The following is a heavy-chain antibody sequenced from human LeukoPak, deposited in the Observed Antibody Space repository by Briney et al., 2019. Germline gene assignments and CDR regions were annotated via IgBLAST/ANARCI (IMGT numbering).Heavy chain of an antibody. J-gene: IGHJ5*02. CDR3: ARGLSDIVVVPAAIRFDP. Sequence: SETLSLTCAVYGGSFSGYYWSWIRQPPGKGLEWIGEINHSGSTNYNPSLKSRVTISVDTSKNQFSLKLSSVTAADTAAYYCARGLSDIVVVPAAIRFDPWGQGTLVTVSS. CDR2: INHSGST. D-gene: IGHD2-2*01. V-gene: IGHV4-34*01. CDR1: GGSFSGYY.